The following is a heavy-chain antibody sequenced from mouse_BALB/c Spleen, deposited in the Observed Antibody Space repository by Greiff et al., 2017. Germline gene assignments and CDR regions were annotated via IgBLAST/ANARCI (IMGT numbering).Heavy chain of an antibody. J-gene: IGHJ2*01. Sequence: ESGPGLVKPSQSLSLTCSVTGYSITCGYYWNWIRQFPGNKLEWMGYISYDGSNNYNPSLKNRISITRDTSKNQFFLKLNSVTTEDTATYYCARDPYYYGSSHFDYWGQGTTLTVSS. CDR3: ARDPYYYGSSHFDY. CDR1: GYSITCGYY. D-gene: IGHD1-1*01. V-gene: IGHV3-6*02. CDR2: ISYDGSN.